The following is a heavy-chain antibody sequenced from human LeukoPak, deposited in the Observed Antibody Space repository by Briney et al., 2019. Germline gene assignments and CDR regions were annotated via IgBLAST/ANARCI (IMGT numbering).Heavy chain of an antibody. J-gene: IGHJ4*02. CDR1: GGSISSSSYY. V-gene: IGHV4-39*07. D-gene: IGHD3-22*01. CDR2: IYYSGST. Sequence: SETLSLTCTVSGGSISSSSYYWGWIRQPPGKGLEWIGSIYYSGSTYYNPSLKSRVTISLDTSKNQFSLKLSSVTAADTAVYYCAREDYYVYYFDYWGQGTLVTVSS. CDR3: AREDYYVYYFDY.